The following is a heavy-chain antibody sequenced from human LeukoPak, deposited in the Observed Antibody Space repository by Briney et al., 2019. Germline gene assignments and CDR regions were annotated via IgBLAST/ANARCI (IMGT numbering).Heavy chain of an antibody. V-gene: IGHV4-59*08. CDR2: TYYSGST. D-gene: IGHD3-22*01. CDR3: ARYYDTTGGLDY. J-gene: IGHJ4*02. Sequence: SETLSLTCTVSGGSISCYYWSWIRQPPGKALECIGCTYYSGSTNYNPSLKSRVIISVDTSKNQFSLKLSSVTAADTAVYYCARYYDTTGGLDYWGQGTLVTVSS. CDR1: GGSISCYY.